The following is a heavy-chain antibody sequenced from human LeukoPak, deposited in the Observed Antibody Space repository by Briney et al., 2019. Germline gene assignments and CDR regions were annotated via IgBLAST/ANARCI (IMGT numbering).Heavy chain of an antibody. Sequence: SETLSLTCYVSGDSISSSTYYWGWLRQPPGKGLEWIGSIYSSGSTYYNPSLKSRVTISVDTSKNQFSLKLNSVTAADTAVYYCALHSGWDHYFDYWGQGTLVTVSS. D-gene: IGHD6-25*01. CDR2: IYSSGST. V-gene: IGHV4-39*01. CDR1: GDSISSSTYY. J-gene: IGHJ4*02. CDR3: ALHSGWDHYFDY.